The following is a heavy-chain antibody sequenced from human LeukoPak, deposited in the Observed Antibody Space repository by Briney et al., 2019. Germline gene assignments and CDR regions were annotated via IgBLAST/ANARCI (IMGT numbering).Heavy chain of an antibody. CDR2: INHSGTP. J-gene: IGHJ6*03. Sequence: SETLSLTCGIHGGTFSDYYSSWIRQSPEKGLEWIGEINHSGTPKYNPFLKNRATISVDTSMNQFSLRLTSVTAADTAVYFCARGRGYSYGYNYYMEVWGKGTTVTVSS. CDR3: ARGRGYSYGYNYYMEV. CDR1: GGTFSDYY. D-gene: IGHD5-12*01. V-gene: IGHV4-34*01.